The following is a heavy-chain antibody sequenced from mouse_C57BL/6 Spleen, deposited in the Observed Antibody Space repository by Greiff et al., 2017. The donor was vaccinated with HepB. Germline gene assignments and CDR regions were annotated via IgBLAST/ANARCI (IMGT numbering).Heavy chain of an antibody. J-gene: IGHJ2*01. CDR3: TRVKVYDGYYFDY. CDR2: ISSGGDYI. Sequence: EVKLVESGEGLVKPGGSLKLSCAASGFTFSSYAMSWVRQTPEKRLEWVAYISSGGDYIYYADTVKGRFTISRDNARNTLYLQMSSLKSEDTAMYYCTRVKVYDGYYFDYWGQGTTLTVSS. V-gene: IGHV5-9-1*02. CDR1: GFTFSSYA. D-gene: IGHD2-3*01.